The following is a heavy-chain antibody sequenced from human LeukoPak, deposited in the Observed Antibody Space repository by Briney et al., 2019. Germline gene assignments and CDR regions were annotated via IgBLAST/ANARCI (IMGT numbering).Heavy chain of an antibody. D-gene: IGHD3-22*01. J-gene: IGHJ4*02. CDR1: GYSISSGYY. CDR2: IYHSGST. V-gene: IGHV4-38-2*01. Sequence: SETLSLTXAVSGYSISSGYYWGWIRQPPGKGLEWIGSIYHSGSTYYNPSLKSRVTISVDTSKNQFSLKLSSVTAADTAVYYCVRHAYSSGYILDNWGQGTLVTVSS. CDR3: VRHAYSSGYILDN.